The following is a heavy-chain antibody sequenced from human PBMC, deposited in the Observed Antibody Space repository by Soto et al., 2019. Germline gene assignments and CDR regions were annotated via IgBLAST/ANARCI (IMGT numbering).Heavy chain of an antibody. CDR3: ARARDLHAGAFDI. CDR1: GFTVSSNY. Sequence: PGGSLRLSCAASGFTVSSNYMSWVRQAPGKGLEWVSVIYSGGSTYCADSVKGRFTISRDNSKNTLYLQMNSLRAEDTAVCYCARARDLHAGAFDIWGQGTMVTVSS. D-gene: IGHD4-4*01. V-gene: IGHV3-53*01. CDR2: IYSGGST. J-gene: IGHJ3*02.